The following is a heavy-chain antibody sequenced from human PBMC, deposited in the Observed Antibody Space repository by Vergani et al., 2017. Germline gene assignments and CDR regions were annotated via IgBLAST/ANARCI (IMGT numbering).Heavy chain of an antibody. CDR3: ASGKYYSXSTSHFRGRYFDV. D-gene: IGHD3-16*01. Sequence: QVDLQESGPGLVKSSETLSLNCAVSGYSVGSGYYWGWIRQPPGKGLEWIGSIYNSGNGDSSSSLKSRVTISADTSKNQFSLRLTSVTAADTAVYYCASGKYYSXSTSHFRGRYFDVWGRGTLVTVPS. CDR1: GYSVGSGYY. CDR2: IYNSGNG. V-gene: IGHV4-38-2*01. J-gene: IGHJ2*01.